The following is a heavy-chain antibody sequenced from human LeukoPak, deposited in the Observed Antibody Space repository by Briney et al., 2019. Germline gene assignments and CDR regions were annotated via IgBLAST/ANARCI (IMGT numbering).Heavy chain of an antibody. V-gene: IGHV3-30*02. CDR3: AKVDGCNVGY. J-gene: IGHJ4*02. CDR2: IRYDGSNK. CDR1: RFTFSTYG. D-gene: IGHD5-24*01. Sequence: PGGSLRLSCAASRFTFSTYGMHWVRQAPGKGLEWVAFIRYDGSNKYYADSVKGRFTISRDNSKNTLYLQMNSLRAEDTAVYYCAKVDGCNVGYWGQGTLVTVSS.